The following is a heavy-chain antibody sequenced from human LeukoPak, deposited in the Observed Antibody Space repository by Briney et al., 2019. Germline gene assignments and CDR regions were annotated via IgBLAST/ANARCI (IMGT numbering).Heavy chain of an antibody. CDR3: ARWVESGWSYYFDY. V-gene: IGHV4-61*02. J-gene: IGHJ4*02. CDR2: IYTSGST. Sequence: SSETLSLTCTVSGGSIRSSSYYWSWIRQPAGKGLEWIGRIYTSGSTNYNPSLKSRVTISVDKSKNQFSLKLSSVTAADTAVYYCARWVESGWSYYFDYWGQGTLVTVSS. D-gene: IGHD6-19*01. CDR1: GGSIRSSSYY.